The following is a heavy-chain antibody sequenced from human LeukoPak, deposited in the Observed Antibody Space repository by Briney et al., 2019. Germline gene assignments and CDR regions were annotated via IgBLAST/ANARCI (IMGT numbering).Heavy chain of an antibody. CDR1: GYTFTKYA. J-gene: IGHJ6*03. CDR2: ISPYNGDT. D-gene: IGHD3-9*01. CDR3: AREESQEVTYYDVLTGETSNSYYYYYMDV. V-gene: IGHV1-18*01. Sequence: ASVKVSCKASGYTFTKYAISWVRHAPGQGLEWMGWISPYNGDTNYPHKLQGRVTMTADTSTSTASMELRSLRSDDTAVYYCAREESQEVTYYDVLTGETSNSYYYYYMDVWGKGTTVTVSS.